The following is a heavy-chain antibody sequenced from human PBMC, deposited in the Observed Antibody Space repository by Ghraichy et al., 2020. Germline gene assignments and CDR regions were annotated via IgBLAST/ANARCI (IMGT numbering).Heavy chain of an antibody. CDR1: GGTFSSYT. V-gene: IGHV1-69*02. CDR3: AIEGGRGYSYGYFDY. CDR2: IIPILGIA. D-gene: IGHD5-18*01. J-gene: IGHJ4*02. Sequence: SVKVSCKASGGTFSSYTISWVRQAPGQGLEWMGRIIPILGIANYAQKFQGRVTITADKSTSTAYMELSSLRSEDTAVYYCAIEGGRGYSYGYFDYWGQGTLVTVSS.